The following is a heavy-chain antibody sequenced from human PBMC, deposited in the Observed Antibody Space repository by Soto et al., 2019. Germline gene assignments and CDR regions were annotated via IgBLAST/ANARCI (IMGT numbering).Heavy chain of an antibody. CDR1: GGTFSSYA. CDR3: ARDAPCGGDCYLWFDP. CDR2: IIPIFGTA. J-gene: IGHJ5*02. Sequence: SVKVSCKASGGTFSSYAISWVRQAPGQGLEWMGGIIPIFGTANYAQKFQGRVTITADESTSTAYMELSSLRSEDTAVYYCARDAPCGGDCYLWFDPWGQGTLVTVSS. D-gene: IGHD2-21*02. V-gene: IGHV1-69*13.